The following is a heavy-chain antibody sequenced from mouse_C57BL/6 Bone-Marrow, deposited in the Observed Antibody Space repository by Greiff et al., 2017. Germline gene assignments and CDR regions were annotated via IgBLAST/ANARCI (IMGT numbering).Heavy chain of an antibody. J-gene: IGHJ2*01. CDR3: AGPLLRLDY. Sequence: LVESGAELARPGASVKLSCKASGYTFTSYGISWVKQRTGQGLEWIGEIYPRSGNTYYNEKFKGKATLTADKSSSTAYMELRSLTSEDSAVYFCAGPLLRLDYWGQGTTLTVSS. CDR2: IYPRSGNT. V-gene: IGHV1-81*01. D-gene: IGHD1-1*01. CDR1: GYTFTSYG.